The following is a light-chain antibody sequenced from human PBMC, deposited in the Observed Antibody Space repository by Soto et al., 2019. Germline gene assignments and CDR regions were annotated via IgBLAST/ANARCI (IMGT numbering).Light chain of an antibody. J-gene: IGKJ1*01. CDR2: KAS. CDR1: QSVSSW. V-gene: IGKV1-5*03. Sequence: DIQMTQSPSTLSASVGDRVTITCRASQSVSSWLAWYQQIPGKAPKLLIYKASILESGVPLRFSGSGSGTEFNLTIDSLQPDDVATYYCQQYESSFRTFGQGTKVEIK. CDR3: QQYESSFRT.